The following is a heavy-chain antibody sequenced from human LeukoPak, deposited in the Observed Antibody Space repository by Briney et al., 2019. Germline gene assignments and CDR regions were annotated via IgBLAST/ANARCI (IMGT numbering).Heavy chain of an antibody. D-gene: IGHD3-22*01. Sequence: SETLSLTCTVSGASISSTNWWNWVRQPPGKGLEWIGEIYYSGSTKYNPSLMSRITISVDKSKNQISLKLSSVTAADTAVYYCGRFYFDSSGVIGDYWGQGTLITVSS. CDR1: GASISSTNW. CDR2: IYYSGST. CDR3: GRFYFDSSGVIGDY. J-gene: IGHJ4*02. V-gene: IGHV4-4*02.